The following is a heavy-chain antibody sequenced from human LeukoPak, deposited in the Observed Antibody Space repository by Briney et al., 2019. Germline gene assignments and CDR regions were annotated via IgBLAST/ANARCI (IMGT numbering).Heavy chain of an antibody. CDR2: INAANGHT. J-gene: IGHJ5*02. CDR3: ARPYIANRDWLDP. CDR1: GYTFTTYA. V-gene: IGHV1-3*01. Sequence: ASVKVSFKTSGYTFTTYAMHWVRQAPGQRLEYMGWINAANGHTKYSQKFRGRVTFTTDTSASTAYMDLSSLTSEDTAVYYCARPYIANRDWLDPWGQGTLVTVSS. D-gene: IGHD2-15*01.